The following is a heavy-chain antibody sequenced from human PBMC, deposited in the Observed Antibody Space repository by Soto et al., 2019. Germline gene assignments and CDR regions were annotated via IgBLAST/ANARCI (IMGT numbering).Heavy chain of an antibody. D-gene: IGHD6-19*01. V-gene: IGHV3-30-3*01. CDR3: ATGTVAGTYYYYAVDV. CDR1: GFIFSSHT. Sequence: QVRLVESGGGVVQPGGSLRLSCAVSGFIFSSHTMHWVRQAPGKGLEWVALVSFDGDKQYYAHSVRGRFTISRDFSKNTLYLQMDSLRTDDTAVYICATGTVAGTYYYYAVDVWGNGTTVTVSS. CDR2: VSFDGDKQ. J-gene: IGHJ6*04.